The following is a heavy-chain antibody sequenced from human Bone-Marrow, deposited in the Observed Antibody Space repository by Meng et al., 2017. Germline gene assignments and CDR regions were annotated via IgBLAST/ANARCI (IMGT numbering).Heavy chain of an antibody. CDR1: GFTFSSYA. V-gene: IGHV3-23*01. Sequence: GESLKISCAASGFTFSSYAMSWVRQAPGKGLEWVSAISGSGGSTYYADSVKGRFTISRDNSKNTLYLQMNSLRAEDTAVYYCAKVDRGAVRGVIEAIFDYWGQGTLVTVSS. CDR2: ISGSGGST. J-gene: IGHJ4*02. D-gene: IGHD3-10*01. CDR3: AKVDRGAVRGVIEAIFDY.